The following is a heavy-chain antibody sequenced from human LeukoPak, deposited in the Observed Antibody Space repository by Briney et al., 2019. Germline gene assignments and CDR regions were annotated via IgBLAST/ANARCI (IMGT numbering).Heavy chain of an antibody. CDR1: GGSISSYY. D-gene: IGHD3-10*01. CDR3: ARVHPPNPNYYGSGRHKPLSWFDP. Sequence: SETLSLTCTVSGGSISSYYWSWIRQPPGKGLEWIGYIYYSGSTNYNPSLTSRVTISVDTSKNQFSLKLSSVTAADTAVDYCARVHPPNPNYYGSGRHKPLSWFDPWGQGTLVTVSS. J-gene: IGHJ5*02. CDR2: IYYSGST. V-gene: IGHV4-59*01.